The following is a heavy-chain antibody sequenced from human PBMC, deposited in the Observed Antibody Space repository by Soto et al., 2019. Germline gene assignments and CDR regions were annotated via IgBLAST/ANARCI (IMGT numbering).Heavy chain of an antibody. Sequence: SPTLSLTCAISGDSVSSNSAAWNWIRQSPSRGLEWLGRTYYRSKWYNDYAVSVKSRITINPDTSKNQFSLQLNSVTPEDTAVYYCARDIVVVITDYYYYGMDVWGQGTTVTVSS. D-gene: IGHD3-22*01. J-gene: IGHJ6*02. V-gene: IGHV6-1*01. CDR1: GDSVSSNSAA. CDR3: ARDIVVVITDYYYYGMDV. CDR2: TYYRSKWYN.